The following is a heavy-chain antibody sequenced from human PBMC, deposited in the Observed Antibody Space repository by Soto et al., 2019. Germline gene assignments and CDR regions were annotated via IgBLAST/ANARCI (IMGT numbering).Heavy chain of an antibody. J-gene: IGHJ6*02. CDR3: ARGAGYCSSTSCGYGLDV. D-gene: IGHD2-2*01. Sequence: SVKVSCKASGGTFSSYAISWVRQAPGQGLEWMGGIIPIFGTANYAQKFQGRVTITADESTSTAYMELSSLRSEDTAVYYCARGAGYCSSTSCGYGLDVWGQGTTVTVSS. CDR2: IIPIFGTA. V-gene: IGHV1-69*13. CDR1: GGTFSSYA.